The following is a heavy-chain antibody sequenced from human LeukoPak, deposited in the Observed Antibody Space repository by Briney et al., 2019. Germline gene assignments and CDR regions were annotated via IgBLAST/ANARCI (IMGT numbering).Heavy chain of an antibody. J-gene: IGHJ3*02. CDR2: IWYDGTNK. V-gene: IGHV3-33*01. D-gene: IGHD6-13*01. CDR3: ARSGIAAAGTGAFDI. CDR1: GFTFSNYG. Sequence: GGSLRLSCAASGFTFSNYGMHWVRHAPGKGLEWVALIWYDGTNKYYADSVKGRFTISRDNSKNTLYLQMNSLRAEDTAVYYCARSGIAAAGTGAFDIWGQGTMVTVSS.